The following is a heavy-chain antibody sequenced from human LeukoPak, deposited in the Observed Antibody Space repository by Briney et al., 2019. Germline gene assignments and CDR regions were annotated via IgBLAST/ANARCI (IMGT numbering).Heavy chain of an antibody. CDR3: ARTRSSSSSWYGQFDY. Sequence: SVKVSCKASGGTFSSYAISWVRQAPGQGLEWMGGIIPIFGTANYAQKFQGRVTITADKSTSTAYMELSSLRSEDTAVYYCARTRSSSSSWYGQFDYWGQGTLVTVS. J-gene: IGHJ4*02. D-gene: IGHD6-13*01. CDR2: IIPIFGTA. CDR1: GGTFSSYA. V-gene: IGHV1-69*06.